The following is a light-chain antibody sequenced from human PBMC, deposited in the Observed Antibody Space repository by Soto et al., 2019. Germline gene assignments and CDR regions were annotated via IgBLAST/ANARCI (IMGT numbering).Light chain of an antibody. CDR2: AAS. J-gene: IGKJ1*01. CDR3: LQDYNFPRT. V-gene: IGKV1-6*01. Sequence: AIQMTQSPSSLSASVGDRVTITCRASQGIRNDLGGYQQKPGKAPKLLIYAASILQSWVPSRFRGSGSGTDFTLTISSLQPEDFATYYCLQDYNFPRTFGQGTKVEIK. CDR1: QGIRND.